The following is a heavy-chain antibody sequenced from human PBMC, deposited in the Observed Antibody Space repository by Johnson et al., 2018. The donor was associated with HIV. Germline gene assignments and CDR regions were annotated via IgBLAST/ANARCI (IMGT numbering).Heavy chain of an antibody. Sequence: QVQLVESGGGVVQPGRSLRLSCAASGFTFNPYGIHWVRRAPGKGLEWVALISYDGSNKYFADSVKGRFTISRDNSKNTLYLQMNSLRAEDTAVYYCAREGGDCSSTSCYQDAFDIWGQGTMVTVSS. CDR3: AREGGDCSSTSCYQDAFDI. D-gene: IGHD2-2*01. CDR1: GFTFNPYG. J-gene: IGHJ3*02. V-gene: IGHV3-30*03. CDR2: ISYDGSNK.